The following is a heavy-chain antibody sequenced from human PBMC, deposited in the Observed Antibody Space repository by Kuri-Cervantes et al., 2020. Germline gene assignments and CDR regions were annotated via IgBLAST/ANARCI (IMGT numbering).Heavy chain of an antibody. V-gene: IGHV3-23*01. CDR1: GFTFSSYA. Sequence: GGSLRLSCAASGFTFSSYAMSWVRQAPEKGLEWVSAISGSGGSTYYADSVKGRFTISRDNSKSTLYLQMNSLRAEDTAVYYCAKDLMMGFYCSGGNCYNDYWGQGTLVTVSS. CDR3: AKDLMMGFYCSGGNCYNDY. D-gene: IGHD2-15*01. J-gene: IGHJ4*02. CDR2: ISGSGGST.